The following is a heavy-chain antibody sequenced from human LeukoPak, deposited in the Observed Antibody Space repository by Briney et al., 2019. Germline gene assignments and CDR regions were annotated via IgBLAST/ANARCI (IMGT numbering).Heavy chain of an antibody. Sequence: GGSLRLSCAASGFTFSSYAMSWVRQAPGKGLEWVSSISSSSSYIYYADSVKGRFTISRDNAKNSLYLQMNSLRAEDTAVYYCARDPTYYYDSRPKFFDYWGQGTLVTVSS. CDR2: ISSSSSYI. CDR3: ARDPTYYYDSRPKFFDY. J-gene: IGHJ4*02. CDR1: GFTFSSYA. V-gene: IGHV3-21*01. D-gene: IGHD3-22*01.